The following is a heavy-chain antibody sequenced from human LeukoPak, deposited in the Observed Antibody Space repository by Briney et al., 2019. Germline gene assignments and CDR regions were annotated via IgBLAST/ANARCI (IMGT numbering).Heavy chain of an antibody. V-gene: IGHV3-23*01. D-gene: IGHD6-19*01. CDR1: GLTFSGYA. CDR3: AKSYSSGWYDFDY. Sequence: PGGSLRLSCAASGLTFSGYAMSWVRQAPGKGLEWVSAISTSGGVTYYADSVRGRFTISRDNSKNTLYLQMNSLRAEDTALYYCAKSYSSGWYDFDYWGQGTLVTVSS. CDR2: ISTSGGVT. J-gene: IGHJ4*02.